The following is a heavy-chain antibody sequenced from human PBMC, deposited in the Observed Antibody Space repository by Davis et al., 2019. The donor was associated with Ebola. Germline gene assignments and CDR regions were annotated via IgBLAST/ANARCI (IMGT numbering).Heavy chain of an antibody. CDR3: ARETYYYDSSGYHRGAFDI. V-gene: IGHV4-59*01. D-gene: IGHD3-22*01. CDR1: GGSISSYY. J-gene: IGHJ3*02. CDR2: IYYSGST. Sequence: SETLSLTCTVSGGSISSYYWSWIRQPPGKGLEWIGYIYYSGSTNYNPSLKSRVTISEDTSKNQFSLKLSSVTAADTAVYYCARETYYYDSSGYHRGAFDIWGQGTMVTVSS.